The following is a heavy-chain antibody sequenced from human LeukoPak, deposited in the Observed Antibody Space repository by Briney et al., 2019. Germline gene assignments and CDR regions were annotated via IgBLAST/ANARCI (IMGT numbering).Heavy chain of an antibody. CDR2: IYTSGST. Sequence: SETLSLTCTVSGGSISSYYWSWIRQPAGKGLEWIGRIYTSGSTNYNPSLKSRVTMSVDTSKNQFSLKLSSVTAADTAVYYCARESSHIAVAGELYYYYYMDVWGKGTTVTVSS. J-gene: IGHJ6*03. CDR3: ARESSHIAVAGELYYYYYMDV. D-gene: IGHD6-19*01. CDR1: GGSISSYY. V-gene: IGHV4-4*07.